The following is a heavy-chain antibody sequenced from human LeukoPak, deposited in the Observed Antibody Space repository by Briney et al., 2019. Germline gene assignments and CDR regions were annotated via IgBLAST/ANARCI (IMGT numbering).Heavy chain of an antibody. Sequence: PGGSLRLSCAASGFTFSSYSMNWVRQAPGKGLEWVSSISFSGTYIYYPDSLKGRFTISRDNAKNSLFLQMNSLRAEDTAVYYCARRASTERGHSYGLDYWGQGTLVTVSS. J-gene: IGHJ4*02. D-gene: IGHD5-18*01. CDR3: ARRASTERGHSYGLDY. CDR2: ISFSGTYI. CDR1: GFTFSSYS. V-gene: IGHV3-21*01.